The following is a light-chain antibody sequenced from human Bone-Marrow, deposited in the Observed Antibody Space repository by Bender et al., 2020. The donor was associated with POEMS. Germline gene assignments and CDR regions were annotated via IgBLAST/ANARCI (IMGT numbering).Light chain of an antibody. CDR3: CSYSRDSTFSWV. J-gene: IGLJ3*02. Sequence: QSALTQPRSVSGSPGQSITISCTETSSDVETYNLVSWYQQHPNKAPKLIIYEVTKRPSGVPNRYSASKSGNTASLTISGVQAEDEADYYCCSYSRDSTFSWVLGGGTKLTVL. V-gene: IGLV2-23*02. CDR2: EVT. CDR1: SSDVETYNL.